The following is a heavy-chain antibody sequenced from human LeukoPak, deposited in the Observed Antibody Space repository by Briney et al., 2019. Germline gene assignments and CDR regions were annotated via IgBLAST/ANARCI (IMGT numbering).Heavy chain of an antibody. J-gene: IGHJ6*04. Sequence: ASVKVSCKASGYTFTGYYMHWVRQAPGQGLEWMGWINPNSGGTNYAQKFQGRVTMTRDTSISTAYMELSRLRSDDTAVYYCARFHRVYSGLSVDVWGKGTTVTVSS. CDR2: INPNSGGT. CDR1: GYTFTGYY. D-gene: IGHD4-23*01. CDR3: ARFHRVYSGLSVDV. V-gene: IGHV1-2*02.